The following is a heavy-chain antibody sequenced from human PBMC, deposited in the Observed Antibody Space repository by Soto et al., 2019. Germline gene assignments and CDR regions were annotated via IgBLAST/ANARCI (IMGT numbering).Heavy chain of an antibody. CDR2: IIPIFGTA. Sequence: QVQLVQSGAEVKKPGSSVKVSCKASGGTFSSYAISWVRQAPGQGLEWMGGIIPIFGTANYAQKFQGRVTITADESTSTAYMGLSSLRSEDTSGYYCATRYDYYDSSGYYYRWGQGTLVTVSS. D-gene: IGHD3-22*01. CDR1: GGTFSSYA. CDR3: ATRYDYYDSSGYYYR. V-gene: IGHV1-69*01. J-gene: IGHJ5*02.